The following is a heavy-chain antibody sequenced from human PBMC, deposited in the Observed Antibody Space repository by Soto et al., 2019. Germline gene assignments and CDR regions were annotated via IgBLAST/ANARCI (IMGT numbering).Heavy chain of an antibody. CDR3: AKAQNYGDYALDY. V-gene: IGHV3-30*18. J-gene: IGHJ4*02. D-gene: IGHD4-17*01. CDR1: GFTFSTYG. Sequence: GGSLRLSCAASGFTFSTYGMHWVRQAPGKGLDWVAIISYDGRDKYYADSVKGRFTISRDNSKNTLYLQMNSLRAEDTAVYYCAKAQNYGDYALDYWGQGTQVTVPS. CDR2: ISYDGRDK.